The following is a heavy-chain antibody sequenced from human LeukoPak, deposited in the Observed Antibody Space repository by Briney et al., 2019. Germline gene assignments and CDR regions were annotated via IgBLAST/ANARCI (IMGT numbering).Heavy chain of an antibody. Sequence: SETLSLTCAVYGGSFSDYYWTWIRQPPGKGLEWIGEIYHSGSTNYNPSLKSRVTISVDTSKNQFSLKLYSVTAADTAMYYCARGWGSAMIRGLAGDSWGQGTLVTVSS. CDR2: IYHSGST. CDR3: ARGWGSAMIRGLAGDS. V-gene: IGHV4-34*01. J-gene: IGHJ5*02. CDR1: GGSFSDYY. D-gene: IGHD3-10*01.